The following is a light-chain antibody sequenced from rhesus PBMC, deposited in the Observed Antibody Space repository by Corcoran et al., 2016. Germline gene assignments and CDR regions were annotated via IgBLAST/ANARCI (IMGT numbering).Light chain of an antibody. CDR3: QQYNRDPYS. V-gene: IGKV1-37*01. Sequence: DIKMTQSPSSLSASVGDRVTITCRASQGISSYLAWYQQKPGKAPKPLIYYASHLESGVPTRLSGRGYGTECTLTISSLQPKNFATYYCQQYNRDPYSFGQVTKVEIK. CDR2: YAS. CDR1: QGISSY. J-gene: IGKJ2*01.